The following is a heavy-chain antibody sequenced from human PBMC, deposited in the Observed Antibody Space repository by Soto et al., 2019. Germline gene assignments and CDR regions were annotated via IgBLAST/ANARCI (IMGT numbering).Heavy chain of an antibody. CDR2: IKSKTDGGTT. Sequence: LXLSCAASVFTFSKAWMGWVRQAPGKGLEWVGRIKSKTDGGTTDYAAPVKGRFTISRDDSKNTLYLQMNSLKNEDTAVYYCTTDYQSPIIVVVPAARTGGFDPWGQGTLVTVYS. CDR1: VFTFSKAW. D-gene: IGHD2-2*01. J-gene: IGHJ5*02. CDR3: TTDYQSPIIVVVPAARTGGFDP. V-gene: IGHV3-15*01.